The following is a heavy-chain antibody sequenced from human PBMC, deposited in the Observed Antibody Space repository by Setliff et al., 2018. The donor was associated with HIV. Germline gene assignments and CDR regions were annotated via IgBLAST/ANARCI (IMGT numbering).Heavy chain of an antibody. Sequence: SQTLSLTCSVPGGSISYYHWSWIRQPAGKGLEWIGRIYYTGFTDYNPSLKSRLTMSVDTSKNQFSLKLSSVTAADTAVYFCARSIYGSGSYPLDYWGQGISVTVSS. J-gene: IGHJ4*02. CDR1: GGSISYYH. V-gene: IGHV4-4*07. CDR3: ARSIYGSGSYPLDY. D-gene: IGHD3-10*01. CDR2: IYYTGFT.